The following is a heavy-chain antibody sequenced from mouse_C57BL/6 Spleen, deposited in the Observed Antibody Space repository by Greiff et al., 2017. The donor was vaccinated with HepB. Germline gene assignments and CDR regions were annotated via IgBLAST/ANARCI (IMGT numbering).Heavy chain of an antibody. V-gene: IGHV1-39*01. Sequence: VQLQQSGPELVKPGASVKISCKASGYSFTDYNMNWVKQRNGKSLEWIGVINPNYGTTNYNQKFKGKATLTVDQSSSPASMQLNSLPSEDSAVYYCASITTVVAKEFFDYWGQGTTLTVSS. D-gene: IGHD1-1*01. CDR1: GYSFTDYN. CDR2: INPNYGTT. J-gene: IGHJ2*01. CDR3: ASITTVVAKEFFDY.